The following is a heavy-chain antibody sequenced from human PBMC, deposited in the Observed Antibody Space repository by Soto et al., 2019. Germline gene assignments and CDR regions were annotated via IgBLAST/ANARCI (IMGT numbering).Heavy chain of an antibody. J-gene: IGHJ6*02. CDR3: AKDGANYYGMDV. CDR2: ISYDGSNK. V-gene: IGHV3-30*18. Sequence: GGSLRLSCAASGFTFSSYGMHWVRQAPGKGLEWVAVISYDGSNKYYADSVKGRFTISRDNSKNTLYLQMNSLRAEDTAVYYCAKDGANYYGMDVWGQGTTVTVPS. D-gene: IGHD3-16*01. CDR1: GFTFSSYG.